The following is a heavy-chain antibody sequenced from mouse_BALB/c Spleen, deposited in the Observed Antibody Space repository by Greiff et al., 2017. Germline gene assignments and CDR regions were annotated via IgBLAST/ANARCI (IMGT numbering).Heavy chain of an antibody. Sequence: EVHLVESGGGLVQPGGSRKLSCAASGFTFSSFGMHWVRQAPEKGLEWVAYISSGSSTIYYADTVKGRFTISRDNPKNTLFLQMTSLRSEDTAMYYCARSGYTMITSSIFYYAMDYWGQGTSVTVSS. J-gene: IGHJ4*01. V-gene: IGHV5-17*02. CDR2: ISSGSSTI. D-gene: IGHD2-4*01. CDR3: ARSGYTMITSSIFYYAMDY. CDR1: GFTFSSFG.